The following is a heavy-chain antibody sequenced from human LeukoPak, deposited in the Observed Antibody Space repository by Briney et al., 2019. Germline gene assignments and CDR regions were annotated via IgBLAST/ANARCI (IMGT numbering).Heavy chain of an antibody. CDR1: GGSLSSYY. CDR3: ATRALNCGGDCWDAFDI. J-gene: IGHJ3*02. Sequence: SETLSLTCTVSGGSLSSYYWSWIRQPPGKGLEWIGYIYYSGSTNYNPSLKSRVTISVDTSKNQFSLKLSSVTAADTAVYYWATRALNCGGDCWDAFDIWGQGTMVTVSS. CDR2: IYYSGST. V-gene: IGHV4-59*08. D-gene: IGHD2-21*02.